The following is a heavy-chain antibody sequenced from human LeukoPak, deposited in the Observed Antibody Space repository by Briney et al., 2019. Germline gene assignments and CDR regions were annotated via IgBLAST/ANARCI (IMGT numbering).Heavy chain of an antibody. CDR1: GDSVSDNSAA. J-gene: IGHJ6*03. D-gene: IGHD1-26*01. CDR3: ARDSGNYYGSCYMDV. Sequence: SQTLSLTCAISGDSVSDNSAAWNWIRQSPSRGLEWLGRTYYRSRWYNEYAVSVRSRISINPDTSKNEFSLQLNSVTPDDTAVYFCARDSGNYYGSCYMDVWGKGTTVTVSS. CDR2: TYYRSRWYN. V-gene: IGHV6-1*01.